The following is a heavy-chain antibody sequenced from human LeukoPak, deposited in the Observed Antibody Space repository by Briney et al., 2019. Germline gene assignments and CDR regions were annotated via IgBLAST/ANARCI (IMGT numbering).Heavy chain of an antibody. V-gene: IGHV1-46*01. CDR2: INPSGGST. CDR1: GYTFTSYY. Sequence: ASVKVSCKASGYTFTSYYMHWVRQAPGQGLEWMGIINPSGGSTSYAQKFQGRVTMTRDTSTSTVYMELSSLRSEDTAVYYCARDGITIFGVVNNYYMDVWGKGTTVTVSS. CDR3: ARDGITIFGVVNNYYMDV. J-gene: IGHJ6*03. D-gene: IGHD3-3*01.